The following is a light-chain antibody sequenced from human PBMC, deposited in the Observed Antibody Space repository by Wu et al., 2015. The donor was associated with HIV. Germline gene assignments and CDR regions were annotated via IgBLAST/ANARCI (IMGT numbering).Light chain of an antibody. CDR1: QSVSGA. V-gene: IGKV3-11*01. J-gene: IGKJ5*01. CDR2: DAS. Sequence: EIVLTQSPATLSFSPGETATLSCRASQSVSGALAWYQKRPGQSPRLLMYDASSRATGIPARFSGSGSATDFTLTISSLEPEDSAIYYCQQHRNWPLTSGQGTRLDIK. CDR3: QQHRNWPLT.